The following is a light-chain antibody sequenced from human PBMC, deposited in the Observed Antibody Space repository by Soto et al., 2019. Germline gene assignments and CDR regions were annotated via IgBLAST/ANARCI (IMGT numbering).Light chain of an antibody. CDR2: GAS. J-gene: IGKJ3*01. V-gene: IGKV3-20*01. CDR1: QSVSNSY. Sequence: EIVLTQSPGTLSLSPGERATLSCRASQSVSNSYLAWYQQKPGQAPRLLIYGASSRATGIPDRFSGSGSGTDFSLNISRLEPEDFAVYYCQQYGSSLFTFGPGTKVDIK. CDR3: QQYGSSLFT.